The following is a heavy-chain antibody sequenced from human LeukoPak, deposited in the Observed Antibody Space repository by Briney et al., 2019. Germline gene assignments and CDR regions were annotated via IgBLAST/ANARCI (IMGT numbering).Heavy chain of an antibody. Sequence: SETLSLTCTVSGNSISSYYWSWIRQPAGKGLEWIGRIYTSGSTNYNPSLKSRVTISVDTSKNQFSLKLSSVTAADTAVYYCARGSPTPRLFDYWGQGTLVTVSS. CDR1: GNSISSYY. V-gene: IGHV4-4*07. CDR2: IYTSGST. CDR3: ARGSPTPRLFDY. J-gene: IGHJ4*02. D-gene: IGHD3-10*01.